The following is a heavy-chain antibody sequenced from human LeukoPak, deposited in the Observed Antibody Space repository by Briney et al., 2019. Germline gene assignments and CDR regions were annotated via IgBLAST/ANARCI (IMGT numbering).Heavy chain of an antibody. J-gene: IGHJ4*02. Sequence: ASVKVSCKASGGTFSSYAISWVRQAPGQGLEWMGWISAYNGNTNYAQKLQGRVTMTTDTSTSTAYMELRSLRSDDTAVYYCARIEMATISIGYWGQGTLVTVSS. CDR2: ISAYNGNT. V-gene: IGHV1-18*01. D-gene: IGHD5-24*01. CDR1: GGTFSSYA. CDR3: ARIEMATISIGY.